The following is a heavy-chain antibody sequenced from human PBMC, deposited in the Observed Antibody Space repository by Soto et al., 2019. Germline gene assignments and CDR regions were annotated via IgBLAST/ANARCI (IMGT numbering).Heavy chain of an antibody. Sequence: EVQLVESGGGLVKPGGSLRLSCAASGFTFSSYSMNWVRQAPGKGLEWVSSISSSSSYIYYADSVKGRFTISRDNAKNSLYLQMNSLRAEDTAVYYCARAPWGGDSYGMDVWGQGTTFTVAS. J-gene: IGHJ6*02. D-gene: IGHD2-21*02. CDR2: ISSSSSYI. V-gene: IGHV3-21*01. CDR1: GFTFSSYS. CDR3: ARAPWGGDSYGMDV.